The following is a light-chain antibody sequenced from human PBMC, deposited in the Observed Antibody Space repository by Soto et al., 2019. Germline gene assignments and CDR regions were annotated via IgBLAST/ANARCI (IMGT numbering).Light chain of an antibody. V-gene: IGLV2-14*03. CDR3: ASYTTSDTLI. CDR1: SSDVGAYDY. CDR2: DVT. Sequence: QSVLTQPASVSGSPGQSITVSCTGTSSDVGAYDYVSWYQQHPGKGPKLLIYDVTRRPSGVSNRFSGSQSGNTASLTISGLHVEDEADYYCASYTTSDTLIFGTGTKVTVL. J-gene: IGLJ1*01.